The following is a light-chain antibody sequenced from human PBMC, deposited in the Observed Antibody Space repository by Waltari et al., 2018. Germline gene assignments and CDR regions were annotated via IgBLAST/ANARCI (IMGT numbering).Light chain of an antibody. Sequence: EIVMTQSPATLSVSPGEGVTLSCRASQSVSGHLAWYQQRPGQAPRLLIYGASTRATGIPARFSGSGSGTEFTLTISSLQSEDFAVYYCHQYDHWPTFTFGQGTKLEI. V-gene: IGKV3-15*01. CDR2: GAS. CDR1: QSVSGH. CDR3: HQYDHWPTFT. J-gene: IGKJ2*01.